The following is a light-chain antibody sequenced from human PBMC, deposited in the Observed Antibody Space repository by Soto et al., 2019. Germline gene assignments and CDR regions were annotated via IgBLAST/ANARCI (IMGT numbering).Light chain of an antibody. CDR3: SSYTFSSTVV. V-gene: IGLV2-14*01. Sequence: QSVLTQPASVSGSPGQSITISCTGTSSDVGDFVSWYQHHPGKAPNLMIYEVINRPSGVSNRFSGSKSANTASLTISGLRTEDEADYYCSSYTFSSTVVFGGGTQLTVL. CDR2: EVI. CDR1: SSDVGDF. J-gene: IGLJ2*01.